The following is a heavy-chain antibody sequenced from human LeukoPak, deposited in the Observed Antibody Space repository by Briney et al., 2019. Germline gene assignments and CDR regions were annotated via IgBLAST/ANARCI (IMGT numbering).Heavy chain of an antibody. J-gene: IGHJ4*02. Sequence: PGGSLRLSCAASGFTFSSYSMNWVRQAPGKGLEWVSSISSSSSSYIYYADSVKGRFTISRDNAKNSLYLQMNSLRAEDTAVYYCARDPMITFGVYYFDYWGQGTLVTVSS. V-gene: IGHV3-21*01. CDR1: GFTFSSYS. D-gene: IGHD3-16*01. CDR3: ARDPMITFGVYYFDY. CDR2: ISSSSSSYI.